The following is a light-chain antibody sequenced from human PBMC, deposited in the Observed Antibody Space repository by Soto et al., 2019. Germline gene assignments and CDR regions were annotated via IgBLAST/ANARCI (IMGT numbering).Light chain of an antibody. CDR2: AAS. J-gene: IGKJ1*01. CDR1: QSISSY. CDR3: QHTQISPWK. Sequence: VSMVSGAIQSISSYLTWYQPKPGEAPKLLIFAASSLQSGVPSRFRGSRSEADFPLTTTIPQPQHFASSYLQHTQISPWKYGQGTKVDIK. V-gene: IGKV1-39*01.